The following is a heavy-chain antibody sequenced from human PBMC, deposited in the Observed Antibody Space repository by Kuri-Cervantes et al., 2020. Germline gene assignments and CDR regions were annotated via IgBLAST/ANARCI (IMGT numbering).Heavy chain of an antibody. CDR3: ARDIYDFWSGGPYYYYYGMDV. Sequence: GESLKISCGSSGFTFSSYWMHWVRQAPGKGLVWVSHIHGAGGRTDYADSVKGRFTISRDNAKNIVYLQMNSLRVEDTAVYYCARDIYDFWSGGPYYYYYGMDVWGQGTTVTVSS. D-gene: IGHD3-3*01. CDR2: IHGAGGRT. J-gene: IGHJ6*02. CDR1: GFTFSSYW. V-gene: IGHV3-74*01.